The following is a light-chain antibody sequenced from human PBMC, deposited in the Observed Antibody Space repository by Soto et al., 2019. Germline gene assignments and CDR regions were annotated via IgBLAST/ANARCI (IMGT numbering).Light chain of an antibody. Sequence: EIVLTQSPGTLSLSPGERATLSCRASQSINHKDLAWFQQEPGQTPRLLIHGGSIRATGIPDRFSGSGSGTDFALTISRLEPEDFAVYYCHLYSGSPLTFGQGTKVEIK. V-gene: IGKV3-20*01. J-gene: IGKJ1*01. CDR2: GGS. CDR1: QSINHKD. CDR3: HLYSGSPLT.